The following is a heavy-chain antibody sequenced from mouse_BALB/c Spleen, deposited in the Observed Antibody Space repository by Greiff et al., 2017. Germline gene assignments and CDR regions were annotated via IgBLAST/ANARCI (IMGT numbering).Heavy chain of an antibody. CDR3: ARGYYGSSWFAY. CDR2: ISYSGST. CDR1: GDSITSGY. D-gene: IGHD1-1*01. J-gene: IGHJ3*01. Sequence: EVQVVESGPSLVKPSQTLSLTCSVTGDSITSGYWNWIRKFPGNKLEYMGYISYSGSTYYNPSLKSRISITRDTSKNQYYLQLNSVTTEDTATYYCARGYYGSSWFAYWGQGTLVTVSA. V-gene: IGHV3-8*02.